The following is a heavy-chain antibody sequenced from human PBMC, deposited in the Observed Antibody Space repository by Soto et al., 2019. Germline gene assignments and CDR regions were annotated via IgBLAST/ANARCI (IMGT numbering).Heavy chain of an antibody. D-gene: IGHD1-26*01. CDR1: GGSISSGGYY. CDR3: ARGGTVARKWELAEFDY. V-gene: IGHV4-31*03. J-gene: IGHJ4*02. CDR2: IYYSGST. Sequence: SETLSLTCTVSGGSISSGGYYWSWIRQHPGKGLEWIGYIYYSGSTYYNPSLKSRVTISVDTSKNQFSLKLSSVTAADTAVYYCARGGTVARKWELAEFDYWGQGTLVTVSS.